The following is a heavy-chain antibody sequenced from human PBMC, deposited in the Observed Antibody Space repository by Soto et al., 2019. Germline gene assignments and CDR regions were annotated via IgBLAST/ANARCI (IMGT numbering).Heavy chain of an antibody. V-gene: IGHV4-34*01. J-gene: IGHJ3*02. CDR3: ARGLDTTLTPNDAFDI. D-gene: IGHD2-2*01. CDR2: INHSGST. Sequence: SETLSLTCAVYGGSFSGYYWSWIRQPPGKGLEWIGEINHSGSTNYNPSLKSRVTISVDTSKNQFSLKLSSVTAADTAVYYCARGLDTTLTPNDAFDIWGQGTMVTVSS. CDR1: GGSFSGYY.